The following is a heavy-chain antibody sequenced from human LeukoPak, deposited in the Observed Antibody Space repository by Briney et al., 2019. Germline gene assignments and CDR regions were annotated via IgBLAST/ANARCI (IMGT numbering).Heavy chain of an antibody. J-gene: IGHJ3*02. CDR1: GGSISSYS. CDR2: IYYSGST. CDR3: ARVNRGQQLDAFDI. D-gene: IGHD6-13*01. Sequence: SETLSLTCTVFGGSISSYSWSWIRQPPGKGLEWIGYIYYSGSTNYNPPLKSRVTISVDTSKNQFSLKVRSVTAVDTATYYCARVNRGQQLDAFDIWGQGTKVTVSS. V-gene: IGHV4-59*01.